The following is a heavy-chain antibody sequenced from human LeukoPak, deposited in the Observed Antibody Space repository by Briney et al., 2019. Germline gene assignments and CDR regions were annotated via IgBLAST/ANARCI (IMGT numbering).Heavy chain of an antibody. D-gene: IGHD4-11*01. J-gene: IGHJ4*02. CDR2: ISGSGGST. CDR3: ARFSTVTTSFDY. Sequence: GGSLRLSCAASGFTFSTYAMSWVRQAPGKGLEWVSAISGSGGSTNYADSVKGRFTISRDNAKNSLYLQMNSLRAEDTAVYYRARFSTVTTSFDYWGQGTLVTVSS. V-gene: IGHV3-23*01. CDR1: GFTFSTYA.